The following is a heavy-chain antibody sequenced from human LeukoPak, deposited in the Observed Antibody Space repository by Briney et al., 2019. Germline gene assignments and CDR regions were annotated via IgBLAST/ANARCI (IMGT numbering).Heavy chain of an antibody. V-gene: IGHV4-59*01. J-gene: IGHJ4*02. CDR2: IYYSGSV. Sequence: SETLSLTCTVSGDSINSNYWNWIRRPPGKGLEWIGYIYYSGSVNYSPSLKSRLTISIDTSKNQFSLRLSSVTAADTAVYYCAREALFCSGGGRCLRRFDSWGQGALVTVSS. D-gene: IGHD2-15*01. CDR3: AREALFCSGGGRCLRRFDS. CDR1: GDSINSNY.